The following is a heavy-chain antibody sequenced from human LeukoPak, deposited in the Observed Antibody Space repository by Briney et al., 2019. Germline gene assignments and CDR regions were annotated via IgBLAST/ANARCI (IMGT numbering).Heavy chain of an antibody. CDR2: ISSSSSYM. CDR3: ASIPYDYVWGSYRYPNDAFDI. J-gene: IGHJ3*02. D-gene: IGHD3-16*02. CDR1: GFTFSSYS. Sequence: GGSLRLSCAASGFTFSSYSMNWVRQAPGKGLEWVSSISSSSSYMYYADSVKGRFTISRDNAKNSLYLQMNSLRAEDTAVYYCASIPYDYVWGSYRYPNDAFDIWGQGTMVTVSS. V-gene: IGHV3-21*01.